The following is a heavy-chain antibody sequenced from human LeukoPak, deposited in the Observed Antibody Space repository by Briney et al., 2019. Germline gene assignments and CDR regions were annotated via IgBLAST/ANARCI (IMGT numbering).Heavy chain of an antibody. V-gene: IGHV4-34*01. Sequence: SETLSLTCAVYGGSFSGYYWSWIRQPPGKGLEWIGEINHSGSTNYNPSLKSRVTISVDTSKNRFSLKLSSVTATDTAVYYCARHDSSGPYNAFDIWGQGTMVTVSS. D-gene: IGHD3-22*01. CDR1: GGSFSGYY. CDR2: INHSGST. CDR3: ARHDSSGPYNAFDI. J-gene: IGHJ3*02.